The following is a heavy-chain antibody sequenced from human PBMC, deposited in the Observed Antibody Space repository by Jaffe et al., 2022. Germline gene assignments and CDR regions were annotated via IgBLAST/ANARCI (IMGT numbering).Heavy chain of an antibody. CDR3: AKDSGDPYYDFWSGYYFNWFDP. Sequence: EVQLLESGGGLVQPGGSLRLSCAASGFTFSSYAMSWVRQAPGKGLEWVSAISGSGGSTYYADSVKGRFTISRDNSKNTLYLQMNSLRAEDTAVYYCAKDSGDPYYDFWSGYYFNWFDPWGQGTLVTVSS. J-gene: IGHJ5*02. CDR1: GFTFSSYA. CDR2: ISGSGGST. D-gene: IGHD3-3*01. V-gene: IGHV3-23*01.